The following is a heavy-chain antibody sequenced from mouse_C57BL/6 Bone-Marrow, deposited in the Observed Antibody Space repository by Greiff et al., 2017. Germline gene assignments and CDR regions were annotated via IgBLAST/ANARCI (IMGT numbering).Heavy chain of an antibody. CDR3: TRGYYYVTYYFDY. J-gene: IGHJ2*01. CDR2: IDPENGDT. Sequence: VQLKESGAELVRPGASVKLSCTASGFNIKDDYMHWVKQRPEQGLEWIGWIDPENGDTEYASKFPGKATITADTSSNTAYLQLSSLTSEDTAVYYCTRGYYYVTYYFDYWGQGTTRTVSS. D-gene: IGHD1-1*01. CDR1: GFNIKDDY. V-gene: IGHV14-4*01.